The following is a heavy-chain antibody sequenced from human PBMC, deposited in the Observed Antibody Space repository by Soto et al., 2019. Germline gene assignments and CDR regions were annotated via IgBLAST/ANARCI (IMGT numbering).Heavy chain of an antibody. CDR1: GFTFSSYW. D-gene: IGHD6-13*01. CDR3: ARDSPYSNSWYDLNWFDP. J-gene: IGHJ5*02. V-gene: IGHV3-74*01. CDR2: INSDGSST. Sequence: GGSLRLSCAASGFTFSSYWMHWVRQAPGKGLVWVSRINSDGSSTSYADSVKGRFTISRDNAKNSLYLQMNSLRDEDTAVYYCARDSPYSNSWYDLNWFDPWGQGTLVTVSS.